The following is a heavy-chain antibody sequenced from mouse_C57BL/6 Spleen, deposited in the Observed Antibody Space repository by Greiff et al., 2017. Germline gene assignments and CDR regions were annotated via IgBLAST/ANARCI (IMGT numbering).Heavy chain of an antibody. Sequence: QVQLQQPGAELVRPGTSVKLSCKASGYTFTSYWMHWVKQRPGQGLEWIGVIDPSDSYTNYNQKFKGKATLTVDTSSSTAYMQLSSLTSEDSAVYYCARSNPLLLRYFDDWGQGTTLTVSS. J-gene: IGHJ2*01. D-gene: IGHD1-1*01. CDR1: GYTFTSYW. CDR3: ARSNPLLLRYFDD. V-gene: IGHV1-59*01. CDR2: IDPSDSYT.